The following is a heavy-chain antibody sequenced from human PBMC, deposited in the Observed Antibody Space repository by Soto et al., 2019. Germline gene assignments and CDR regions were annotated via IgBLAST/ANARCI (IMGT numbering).Heavy chain of an antibody. J-gene: IGHJ4*02. CDR1: GYSFTSYW. V-gene: IGHV5-51*01. CDR3: ARYYYDSSGYYLPYYFDY. D-gene: IGHD3-22*01. Sequence: PGESLKISCKGSGYSFTSYWIGWVRQMPGKGLEWMGIIYPGDSDTRYSPSFQGQVTISADKSISTAYLQWSSLKASDTAMYYCARYYYDSSGYYLPYYFDYWGQGTLVTVSS. CDR2: IYPGDSDT.